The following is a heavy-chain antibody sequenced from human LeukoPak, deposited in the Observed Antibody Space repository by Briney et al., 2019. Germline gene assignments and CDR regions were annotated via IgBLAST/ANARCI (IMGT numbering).Heavy chain of an antibody. CDR3: ARGRQGNFGVVINY. J-gene: IGHJ4*02. D-gene: IGHD3-3*01. V-gene: IGHV1-8*01. CDR2: MNPNSGNT. CDR1: GYTFTSYD. Sequence: ASVKVSCKASGYTFTSYDINWVRQATGQGLEWMGWMNPNSGNTGYAQKFQGGVTMTRNTSISTAYMELSSLRSEDTAVYYCARGRQGNFGVVINYWGQGTLVTVSS.